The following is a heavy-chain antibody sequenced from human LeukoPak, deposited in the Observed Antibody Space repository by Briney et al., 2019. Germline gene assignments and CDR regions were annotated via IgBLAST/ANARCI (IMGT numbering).Heavy chain of an antibody. J-gene: IGHJ6*04. CDR3: ARYRLGELTYGMDV. V-gene: IGHV3-11*06. Sequence: GGSLRLSCAASGFTFSDYYMSWIRQAPGKGLEWVSYISSSSSYTNYADSVKGRFTISRDNAKNSLYLQMNSLRAEDTAVYYCARYRLGELTYGMDVWGKGTTVTVSS. CDR2: ISSSSSYT. CDR1: GFTFSDYY. D-gene: IGHD3-10*01.